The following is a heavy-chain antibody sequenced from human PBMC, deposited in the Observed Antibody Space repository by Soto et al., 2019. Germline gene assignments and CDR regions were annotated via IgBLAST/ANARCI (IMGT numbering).Heavy chain of an antibody. CDR3: ARSLSTSPDY. J-gene: IGHJ4*02. Sequence: GGSLRLSCAASGFTFSSYWMHWVRQAPGKGLVWVSRINGDGGYRGYADSVKGRFTISRDNARNTLYLQMNILRVEDTAVYYCARSLSTSPDYWGQGTLVTVSS. V-gene: IGHV3-74*01. CDR1: GFTFSSYW. D-gene: IGHD2-2*01. CDR2: INGDGGYR.